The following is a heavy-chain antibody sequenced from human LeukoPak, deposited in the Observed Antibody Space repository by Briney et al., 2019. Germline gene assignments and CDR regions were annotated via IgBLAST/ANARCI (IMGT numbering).Heavy chain of an antibody. CDR3: SRGINSSSWYEGACDY. CDR1: GFSFRRYR. V-gene: IGHV3-21*04. Sequence: GGALTLSRAASGFSFRRYRMHELRPPPGKGLAGVSSISNSSTYIHYAHSMKGRFNLSRDNAKKSLYPQMNNLRAQDTAVYYFSRGINSSSWYEGACDYWGQGTLVTGSS. CDR2: ISNSSTYI. D-gene: IGHD6-13*01. J-gene: IGHJ4*02.